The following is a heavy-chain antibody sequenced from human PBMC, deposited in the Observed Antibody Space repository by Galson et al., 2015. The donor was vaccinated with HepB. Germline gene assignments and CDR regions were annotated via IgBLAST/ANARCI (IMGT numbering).Heavy chain of an antibody. CDR1: GYTFTGYY. CDR3: ARGPYSGSYYDYYYGMDV. D-gene: IGHD1-26*01. Sequence: SVKVSCKASGYTFTGYYMHWVRQAPGQGLEWMGWINPNSGGTNYAQKFQGWVTMTRDTSISTAYMELSRLRSDDTAVYYCARGPYSGSYYDYYYGMDVWGQGTTVTVSS. J-gene: IGHJ6*02. V-gene: IGHV1-2*04. CDR2: INPNSGGT.